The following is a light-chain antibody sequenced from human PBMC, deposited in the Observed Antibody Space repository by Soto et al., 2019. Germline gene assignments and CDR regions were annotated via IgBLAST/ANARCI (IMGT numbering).Light chain of an antibody. CDR3: QQYYTTPFT. J-gene: IGKJ3*01. V-gene: IGKV1-39*01. CDR2: VAS. Sequence: DIQMTQSPSSLSASVGDRVTITCRASQNIINYLNWYQQKPGKAPQLLIYVASRLESGVPSRFSGSGSGTDFTLTISSLQAEDVAVYYCQQYYTTPFTFGPGTKVDIK. CDR1: QNIINY.